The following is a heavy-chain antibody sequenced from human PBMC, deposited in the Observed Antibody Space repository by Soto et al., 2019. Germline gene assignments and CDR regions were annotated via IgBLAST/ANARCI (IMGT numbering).Heavy chain of an antibody. CDR1: GGSISSGDYY. V-gene: IGHV4-30-4*01. Sequence: PSETLSLTCTVSGGSISSGDYYWSWIRQPPGKGLEWIGYIYYSGSTYYNPSLKSRVTISVDTSKNQFSLKLSSVTAADTAVYYCARDKGYSYGNFDYWGQGTLVTVSS. D-gene: IGHD5-18*01. J-gene: IGHJ4*02. CDR2: IYYSGST. CDR3: ARDKGYSYGNFDY.